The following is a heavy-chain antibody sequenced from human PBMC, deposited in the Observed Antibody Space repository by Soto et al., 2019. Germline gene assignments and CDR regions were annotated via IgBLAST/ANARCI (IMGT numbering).Heavy chain of an antibody. J-gene: IGHJ4*02. CDR3: AKDRLGGNFDY. CDR2: ISGTGGST. Sequence: PGGSLRHSCAAAEFAFNNDAINWVRQAPGKGLEWVATISGTGGSTYYADSVKGRFTISRDNSKNTLYLQMNSLRVEDTAVYYCAKDRLGGNFDYWGQGTQVTVSS. CDR1: EFAFNNDA. V-gene: IGHV3-23*01.